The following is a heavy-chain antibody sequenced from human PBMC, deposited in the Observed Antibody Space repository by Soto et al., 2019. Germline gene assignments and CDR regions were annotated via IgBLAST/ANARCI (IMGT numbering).Heavy chain of an antibody. CDR3: AKDSPVVVVVYYFDY. CDR2: ISGSGGST. J-gene: IGHJ4*02. Sequence: GGSLRLSCAASGFTFTSFAMSWVRQAPGKGLEWVSAISGSGGSTYYADSVKGRFTISRDNSKNTLYLQMNSLRAEDTAVYYCAKDSPVVVVVYYFDYWGQGTQVTVSS. D-gene: IGHD2-15*01. V-gene: IGHV3-23*01. CDR1: GFTFTSFA.